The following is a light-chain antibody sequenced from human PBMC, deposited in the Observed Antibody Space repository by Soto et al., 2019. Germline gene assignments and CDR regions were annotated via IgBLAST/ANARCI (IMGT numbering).Light chain of an antibody. CDR3: LQDYNYPRT. V-gene: IGKV1-5*01. Sequence: DVRMVQSACTLSLSVGDRVTITCRASQSISSWLAWYQQKPGKAPKLLIYAASSLQSGVPSRFSGSGSGTDFTLTISSLQPEDFATYYCLQDYNYPRTFGHGTKVDIK. J-gene: IGKJ1*01. CDR2: AAS. CDR1: QSISSW.